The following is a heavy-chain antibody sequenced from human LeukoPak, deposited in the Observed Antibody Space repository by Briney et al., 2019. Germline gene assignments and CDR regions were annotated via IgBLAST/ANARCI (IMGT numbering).Heavy chain of an antibody. J-gene: IGHJ3*02. CDR3: AHSPKNLMIVVTNTRGAFDI. V-gene: IGHV4-39*07. Sequence: SETLSLTCTASGGSISSSSYYWGWIRQPPGKGLEWIGSIYYSGSTYYNPSLKSRVTISVDTSKNQFSLKLSSVTAADTAVYYCAHSPKNLMIVVTNTRGAFDIWGQGTMVTVSS. CDR1: GGSISSSSYY. D-gene: IGHD3-22*01. CDR2: IYYSGST.